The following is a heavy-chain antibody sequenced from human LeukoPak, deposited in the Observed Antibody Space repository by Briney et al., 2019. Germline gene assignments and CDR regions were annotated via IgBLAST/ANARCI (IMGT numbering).Heavy chain of an antibody. J-gene: IGHJ5*02. CDR2: ISGYNDNT. D-gene: IGHD6-13*01. CDR1: GYTFSSYG. Sequence: GASVKVSCKASGYTFSSYGISWVRQAPGQGLEWMGWISGYNDNTKYYAQKLQGRVTMTTDTSTSTAYMELRSLRSDDTAVYYCAREGLAAGNGRYNWFDPWGQGTLVTVSS. CDR3: AREGLAAGNGRYNWFDP. V-gene: IGHV1-18*01.